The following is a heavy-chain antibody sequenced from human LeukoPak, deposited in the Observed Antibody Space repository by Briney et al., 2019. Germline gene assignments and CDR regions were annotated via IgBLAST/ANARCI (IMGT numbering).Heavy chain of an antibody. CDR1: GFTFTTYW. CDR2: INSDGSIT. CDR3: ARGGGLDV. D-gene: IGHD3-16*01. V-gene: IGHV3-74*01. Sequence: GGSRRLSCAASGFTFTTYWMHWFRQAPGKGLVWVSHINSDGSITSYADSVKGRFTISRDNAKNTLYLQMNSLRAEDTAVYFCARGGGLDVWGQGATVTVSS. J-gene: IGHJ6*02.